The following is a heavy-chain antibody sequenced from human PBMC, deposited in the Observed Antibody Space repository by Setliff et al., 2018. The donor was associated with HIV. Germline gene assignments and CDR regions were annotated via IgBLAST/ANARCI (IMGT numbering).Heavy chain of an antibody. CDR1: GYTFTNYY. CDR3: GTYPPNWNYGAAAFDI. J-gene: IGHJ3*02. CDR2: INPNSGGT. D-gene: IGHD1-7*01. V-gene: IGHV1-2*02. Sequence: ASVKVSCKASGYTFTNYYLHWVRQAPGQGLEWMGWINPNSGGTTYAQRFQGRVTMTWDTSLTTAYMELSSLRSDDTALYYCGTYPPNWNYGAAAFDIWGQGTLVTVSS.